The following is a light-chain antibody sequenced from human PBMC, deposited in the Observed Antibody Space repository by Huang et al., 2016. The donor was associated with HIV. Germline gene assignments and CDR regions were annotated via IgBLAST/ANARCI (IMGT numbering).Light chain of an antibody. J-gene: IGKJ5*01. V-gene: IGKV1D-13*01. Sequence: AIQLTQSPSSLSASVGDRVTITCRASQGISSALAWCQQKPGKAPKLLIYDASSLESGVPSRFSGSGSGTDFTLTISSLQPEDFATYYCQQFSNYLTFGQGTRLEIK. CDR1: QGISSA. CDR2: DAS. CDR3: QQFSNYLT.